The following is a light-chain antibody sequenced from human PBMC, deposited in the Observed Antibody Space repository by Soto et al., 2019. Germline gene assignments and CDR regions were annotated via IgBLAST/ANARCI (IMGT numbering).Light chain of an antibody. V-gene: IGLV3-1*01. CDR1: KLGDKY. Sequence: SYELTQPPSVSVSPVQTASITCSGDKLGDKYACWYQQKPGQSPVLVIYHDTKRPSGIPERFSGSNSGNTATLTISGTQAMDEADYYCQAWDSSTRVFGTGTKLTVL. J-gene: IGLJ1*01. CDR2: HDT. CDR3: QAWDSSTRV.